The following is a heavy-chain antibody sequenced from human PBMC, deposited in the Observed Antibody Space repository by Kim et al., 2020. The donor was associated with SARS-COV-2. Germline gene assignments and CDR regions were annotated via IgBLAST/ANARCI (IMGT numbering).Heavy chain of an antibody. CDR2: INPNSGGT. D-gene: IGHD3-3*01. J-gene: IGHJ5*02. Sequence: ASVKVSCKASGYTFTGYYMHWVRQAPGQGLEWMGWINPNSGGTNYAQKFQGRVTMTRDTSISTAYMELSRLRSDDTAVYYCARVRFLEWLHWSWFDPWGQGTLVTVSS. CDR3: ARVRFLEWLHWSWFDP. V-gene: IGHV1-2*02. CDR1: GYTFTGYY.